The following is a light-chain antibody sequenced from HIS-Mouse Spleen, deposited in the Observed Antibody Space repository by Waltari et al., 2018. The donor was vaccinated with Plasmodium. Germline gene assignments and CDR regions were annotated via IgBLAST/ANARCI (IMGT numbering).Light chain of an antibody. CDR1: SDINVDSYN. CDR3: MTWPSNASGV. CDR2: YYSASDK. J-gene: IGLJ3*02. Sequence: QPVLTQPPSSSASPGESARLTCPLPSDINVDSYNIHWYQQKPGSTPRYLLYYYSASDKGQGSGVPSRFSGCKDASAITGILLIAGLQSEDEADYYCMTWPSNASGVFGGGTKLTVL. V-gene: IGLV5-37*01.